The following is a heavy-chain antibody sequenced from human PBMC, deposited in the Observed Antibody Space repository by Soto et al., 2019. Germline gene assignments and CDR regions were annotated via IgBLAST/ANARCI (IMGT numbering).Heavy chain of an antibody. J-gene: IGHJ5*02. CDR2: IYSGGST. Sequence: EVQLVESGGGLVQPGGSLRLSCAASGFTVSSNYMSWVRQAPGKGLEWVSVIYSGGSTYYADSVKGRFTISRDNSXNXLXXQMNRLRAEDTAVYYCAGEGVSEDSSGYTANWFDPWGQGTLVTVSS. D-gene: IGHD3-22*01. CDR1: GFTVSSNY. CDR3: AGEGVSEDSSGYTANWFDP. V-gene: IGHV3-66*01.